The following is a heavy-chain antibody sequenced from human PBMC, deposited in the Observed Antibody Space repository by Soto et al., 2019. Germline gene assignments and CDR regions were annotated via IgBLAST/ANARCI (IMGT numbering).Heavy chain of an antibody. V-gene: IGHV3-23*01. CDR2: ISGSGGST. CDR1: GFTFSSYA. CDR3: AKDNGRGGTLLFDY. J-gene: IGHJ4*02. D-gene: IGHD2-8*01. Sequence: HPGGSLRLSCAASGFTFSSYAMSWVRQAPGKGLEWVSAISGSGGSTYYADSVKGRFTISRDNSKNTLYLQMNSLRAEDTAVYYCAKDNGRGGTLLFDYWGQGTLVTVS.